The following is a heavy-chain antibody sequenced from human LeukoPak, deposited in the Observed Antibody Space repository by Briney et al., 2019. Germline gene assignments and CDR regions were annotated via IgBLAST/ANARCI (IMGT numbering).Heavy chain of an antibody. V-gene: IGHV1-69*13. J-gene: IGHJ4*02. CDR3: ARGVVLRDCGGDCYTMYYFDY. CDR1: GGTFSSYA. Sequence: GASVKVSCKATGGTFSSYAISWVRQAPGRGLEWMGGIIPIFGTANYAQKFQGRVTITADESTSTAYMELSSLRSEDTAVYYCARGVVLRDCGGDCYTMYYFDYWGQGTLVTASS. CDR2: IIPIFGTA. D-gene: IGHD2-21*02.